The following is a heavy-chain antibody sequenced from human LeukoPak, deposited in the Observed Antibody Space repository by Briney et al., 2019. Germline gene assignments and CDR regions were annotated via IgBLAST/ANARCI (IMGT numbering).Heavy chain of an antibody. Sequence: PGGSLRLSCAVSGFTFSSYAMSWVRQAPGKGLEWVSAISGSGGSTYYADSVKGRFTISRDNSKNTLYLQMNSLRAEDTAVYYCAKVSAAAPYYYGMDVWGQGTTVTVSS. CDR1: GFTFSSYA. CDR2: ISGSGGST. CDR3: AKVSAAAPYYYGMDV. V-gene: IGHV3-23*01. D-gene: IGHD6-13*01. J-gene: IGHJ6*02.